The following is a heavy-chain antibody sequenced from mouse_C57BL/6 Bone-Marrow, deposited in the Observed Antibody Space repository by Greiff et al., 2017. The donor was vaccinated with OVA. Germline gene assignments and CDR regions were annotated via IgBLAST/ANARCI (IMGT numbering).Heavy chain of an antibody. J-gene: IGHJ4*01. CDR1: GFNIKDDY. D-gene: IGHD2-3*01. Sequence: EVQLQQSGAELVRPGASVKLSCTASGFNIKDDYMHWVKQRPEQGLEWIGWIDPENGDTEYASKFQGKATITADPSSNTAYLQLSSLTSEDTAVYYCTTSYDGYYDYAMDYWGQGTSVTVSS. CDR2: IDPENGDT. V-gene: IGHV14-4*01. CDR3: TTSYDGYYDYAMDY.